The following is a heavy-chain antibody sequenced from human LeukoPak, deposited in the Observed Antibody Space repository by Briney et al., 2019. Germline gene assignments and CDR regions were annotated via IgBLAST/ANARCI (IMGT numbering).Heavy chain of an antibody. V-gene: IGHV1-18*01. J-gene: IGHJ6*02. D-gene: IGHD1-26*01. CDR3: ARDISRGSYLLYYYYYGMDV. CDR2: ISAYNGNT. Sequence: GASVKVSCKASGYTFTSYGISWVRQAPGQGLEWMGWISAYNGNTNYAQKLQGRVTMTTDTSTSTAYMELRSLRSDDTAVYYCARDISRGSYLLYYYYYGMDVWGQGTTVTVSS. CDR1: GYTFTSYG.